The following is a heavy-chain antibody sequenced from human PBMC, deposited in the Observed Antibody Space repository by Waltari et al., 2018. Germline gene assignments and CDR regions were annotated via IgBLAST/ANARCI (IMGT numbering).Heavy chain of an antibody. CDR3: AKARRDGYNYDAFDI. D-gene: IGHD5-12*01. Sequence: EVQLVESGGGLVQPGRSLRLSCAASGFTFADYAMHWARHAPGKGLEWVSGISWNSGSIGYADSVKGRFTISRDNAKNSLYLQMNSLRAEDMALYYCAKARRDGYNYDAFDIWGQGTMVTVSS. CDR2: ISWNSGSI. V-gene: IGHV3-9*03. CDR1: GFTFADYA. J-gene: IGHJ3*02.